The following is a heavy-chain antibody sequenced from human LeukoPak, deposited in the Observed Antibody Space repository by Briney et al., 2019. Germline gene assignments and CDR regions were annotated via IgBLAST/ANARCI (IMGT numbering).Heavy chain of an antibody. D-gene: IGHD3-10*01. CDR2: IYTSGST. J-gene: IGHJ4*02. CDR3: ARTAKYYYGSETYYFFDY. CDR1: GGSISSYY. V-gene: IGHV4-4*07. Sequence: PSETLSLTCTVSGGSISSYYWSWIRQPAGKGLEWIGRIYTSGSTNYNPSLKSRVTMSVDTSQNQFSLKLTSVTPADTAVYYCARTAKYYYGSETYYFFDYWGQGTLVTVSS.